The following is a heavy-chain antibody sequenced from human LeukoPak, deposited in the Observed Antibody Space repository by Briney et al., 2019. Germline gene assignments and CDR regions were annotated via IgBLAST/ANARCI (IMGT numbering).Heavy chain of an antibody. D-gene: IGHD2-21*01. Sequence: ASVKVSCKASGYTFTSYDINWVRQAPGQGLEWMGWMNPNSGNTGYAQKFQGRVTMTRNTSISTAYMELSSLRSEDTAVYYCARVRPYLQVKSFEYWGQGTLVTVSS. CDR1: GYTFTSYD. CDR3: ARVRPYLQVKSFEY. V-gene: IGHV1-8*01. CDR2: MNPNSGNT. J-gene: IGHJ4*02.